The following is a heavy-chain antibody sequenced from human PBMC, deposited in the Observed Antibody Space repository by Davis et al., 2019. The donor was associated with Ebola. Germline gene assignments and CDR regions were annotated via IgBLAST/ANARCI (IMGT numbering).Heavy chain of an antibody. CDR1: EFTFSSYW. Sequence: GESLKISCAASEFTFSSYWMHWVRHAPGKGLVWVSCINRDGSTTTYADSVKGRFTISRDNAKNTLYLQMNSLRDEDTAVYYCARDGVEGFGELLYYYYYGMDVWGQGTTVTVSS. CDR2: INRDGSTT. J-gene: IGHJ6*02. CDR3: ARDGVEGFGELLYYYYYGMDV. D-gene: IGHD3-10*01. V-gene: IGHV3-74*03.